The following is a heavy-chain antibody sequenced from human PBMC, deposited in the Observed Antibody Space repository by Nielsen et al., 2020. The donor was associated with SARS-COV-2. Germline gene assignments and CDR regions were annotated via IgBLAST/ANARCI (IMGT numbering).Heavy chain of an antibody. V-gene: IGHV4-30-4*01. D-gene: IGHD1-26*01. CDR2: IYYSGST. J-gene: IGHJ4*02. CDR1: GGSISSGDYY. Sequence: SETLSLTCTVSGGSISSGDYYWSWIRQPPGKGLEWIGYIYYSGSTYYNPSLKSRVTISVDTSKIQFSLKLSSVTAADTAVYYCAREGGSTWDYYFDYWGQGTLVTVSS. CDR3: AREGGSTWDYYFDY.